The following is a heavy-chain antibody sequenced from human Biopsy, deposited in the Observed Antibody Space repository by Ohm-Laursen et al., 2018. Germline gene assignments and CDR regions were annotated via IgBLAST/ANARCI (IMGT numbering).Heavy chain of an antibody. CDR2: IGTTGDT. D-gene: IGHD4-11*01. CDR3: ARDEKRWDYSNYFSWHFDL. Sequence: SLSLSCAASGFTFGSYDMHWVRHGIGTGLEWVSAIGTTGDTYYAGSVKGRFTISRDNPKNTVDLQMNSLRAEDTAVYSCARDEKRWDYSNYFSWHFDLWGRGTLVTVS. V-gene: IGHV3-13*01. J-gene: IGHJ2*01. CDR1: GFTFGSYD.